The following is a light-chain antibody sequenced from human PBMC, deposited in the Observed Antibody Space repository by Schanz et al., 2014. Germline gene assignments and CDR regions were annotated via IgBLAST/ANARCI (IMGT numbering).Light chain of an antibody. CDR3: ATWDSSLSAGV. J-gene: IGLJ3*02. Sequence: QSALTQPPSVSAAPGQKVTISCSGSNSNIGNNYVSWYQQFPGTAPKLLIYDNNKRPSGIPDRFSGSKSGTSATLGITGLQTGDEAVYYCATWDSSLSAGVFGGGTKLTVL. CDR1: NSNIGNNY. V-gene: IGLV1-51*01. CDR2: DNN.